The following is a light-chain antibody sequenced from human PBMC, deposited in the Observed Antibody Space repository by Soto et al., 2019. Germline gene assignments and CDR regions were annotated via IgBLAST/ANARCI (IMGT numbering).Light chain of an antibody. Sequence: QSALTQPASVSGSPGQSITISCTGTSSDVGNYNLVSWYQQFPGKAPKLIIYEGSRRPSGVSNRFSGSKSGNTASLTISGLQAEDEADYYCTSWTTSTTMIFGGGTKVTVL. CDR1: SSDVGNYNL. CDR3: TSWTTSTTMI. V-gene: IGLV2-14*02. J-gene: IGLJ2*01. CDR2: EGS.